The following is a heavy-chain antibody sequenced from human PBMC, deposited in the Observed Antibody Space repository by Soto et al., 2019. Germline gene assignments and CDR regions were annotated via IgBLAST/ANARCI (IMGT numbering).Heavy chain of an antibody. CDR2: ISGYNGKT. J-gene: IGHJ4*02. CDR3: ARDETYTAGWYFEH. Sequence: SCGTSAYRFTGYGISCVRPATGQGLEWMGWISGYNGKTDLAQKFQGRVTMTTEASTSTVYMELTSLRFDDTALYYCARDETYTAGWYFEHWGQGTLVTVYS. V-gene: IGHV1-18*01. D-gene: IGHD6-19*01. CDR1: AYRFTGYG.